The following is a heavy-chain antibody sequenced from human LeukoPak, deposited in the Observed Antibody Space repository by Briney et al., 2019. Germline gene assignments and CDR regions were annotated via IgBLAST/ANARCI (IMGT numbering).Heavy chain of an antibody. Sequence: PSETLSLTCTVSGGSISSGDYYWSWIRQPPGKGLEWIGYIYYSGSTNYNPSLKSRVTISVDTSKNQFSLKLSSVTAADTAVYYCARAGVYDFWSGTSYYYYYMDVWGKGTTVTVSS. CDR1: GGSISSGDYY. CDR2: IYYSGST. V-gene: IGHV4-61*08. J-gene: IGHJ6*03. CDR3: ARAGVYDFWSGTSYYYYYMDV. D-gene: IGHD3-3*01.